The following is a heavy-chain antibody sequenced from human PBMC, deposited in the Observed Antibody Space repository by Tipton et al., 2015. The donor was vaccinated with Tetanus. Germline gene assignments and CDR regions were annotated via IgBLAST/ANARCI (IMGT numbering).Heavy chain of an antibody. V-gene: IGHV4-59*01. J-gene: IGHJ6*02. D-gene: IGHD3-16*01. CDR1: GGSISSFY. CDR2: IYQNGDA. Sequence: TLSLTCTVSGGSISSFYWYWIRQPPGKGLEWIAYIYQNGDANYNPSLQSRVTISVDTSKNQFSLQLAFVTAADTAIYYCARERSEAFYSHGLDVWGPGTTVTVSS. CDR3: ARERSEAFYSHGLDV.